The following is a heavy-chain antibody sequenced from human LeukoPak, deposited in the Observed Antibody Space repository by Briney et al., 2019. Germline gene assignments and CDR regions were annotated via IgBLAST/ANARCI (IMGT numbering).Heavy chain of an antibody. J-gene: IGHJ4*02. D-gene: IGHD6-13*01. CDR3: ARDWGGIAAAGIDDY. V-gene: IGHV1-2*06. CDR2: INPNSGGT. CDR1: GYTFTGYY. Sequence: ASVKLSCKPSGYTFTGYYMHWVRQAPGQGLEWMGRINPNSGGTNYAQKFQGRVTMTRDTSISTAYMELSRLRSDDTAVYYCARDWGGIAAAGIDDYWGQGTLVTVSS.